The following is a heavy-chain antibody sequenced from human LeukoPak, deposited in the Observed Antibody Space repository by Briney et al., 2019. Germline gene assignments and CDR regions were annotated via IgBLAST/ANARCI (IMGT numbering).Heavy chain of an antibody. J-gene: IGHJ4*02. CDR3: ARGGKQLVQPRYFDY. Sequence: ASVKVSCKASGGTFSSYAISWVRQAPGQGLEWMGGIIPIFGTANYAQKFQGRVTITADESTSTAYMELSSLRSEDTAVYYCARGGKQLVQPRYFDYWGQGTLVNVSS. CDR1: GGTFSSYA. D-gene: IGHD6-6*01. CDR2: IIPIFGTA. V-gene: IGHV1-69*13.